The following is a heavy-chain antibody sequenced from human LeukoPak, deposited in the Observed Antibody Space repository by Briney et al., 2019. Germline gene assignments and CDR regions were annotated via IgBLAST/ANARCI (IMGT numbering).Heavy chain of an antibody. Sequence: GASVKVSCKASGYTFTGYYMHWVRQAPGQGLEWMGWINPNSGGTNYAQKFQGRVTMTRDTSISTAYMELSRLRSDDTAVYYCARGGGYSGYEPRPLLYYYYMDVWGKGTTVTVSS. D-gene: IGHD5-12*01. J-gene: IGHJ6*03. CDR1: GYTFTGYY. V-gene: IGHV1-2*02. CDR2: INPNSGGT. CDR3: ARGGGYSGYEPRPLLYYYYMDV.